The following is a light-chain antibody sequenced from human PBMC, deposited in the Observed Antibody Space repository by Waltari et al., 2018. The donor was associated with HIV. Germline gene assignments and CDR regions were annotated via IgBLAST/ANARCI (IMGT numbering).Light chain of an antibody. J-gene: IGLJ3*02. Sequence: QLVLTQSPSASASLGASVKLTCTLSSGHSSYAIAWHQQQPEKGPRYLSKLNSDGSHSKGDGIPYRFSGSSSGADRYLTISSLQSEDDADYYCQTWGTGIPVFGGGTKLTVL. CDR3: QTWGTGIPV. CDR1: SGHSSYA. CDR2: LNSDGSH. V-gene: IGLV4-69*01.